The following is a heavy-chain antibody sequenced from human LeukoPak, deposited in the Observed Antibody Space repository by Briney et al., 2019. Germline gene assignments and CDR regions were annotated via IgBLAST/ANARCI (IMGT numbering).Heavy chain of an antibody. D-gene: IGHD3-22*01. CDR2: IRYDGSNK. CDR1: GFTFSSYG. CDR3: AKERPYYYDSSGFA. J-gene: IGHJ5*02. Sequence: GGSLRLSCAASGFTFSSYGMHWVRQAPGKGLEWVAFIRYDGSNKYYADSVKGRFTISRDNSKNTLYLQMNSLRAEDTAVYYCAKERPYYYDSSGFAWGQGTLVTVSS. V-gene: IGHV3-30*02.